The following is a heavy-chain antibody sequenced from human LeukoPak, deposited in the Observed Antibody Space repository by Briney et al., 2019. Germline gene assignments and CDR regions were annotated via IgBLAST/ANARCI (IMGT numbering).Heavy chain of an antibody. CDR1: GGSISSDSYY. D-gene: IGHD6-19*01. Sequence: SETLSLTCTVSGGSISSDSYYWAWIRQPPGKGLEWIASIYYSGSTYYNPSLKSRATISVDTSRNQFSLKLSSVTAADTAVYYCASLAVAGLSEGYWGQGTLVIVSS. V-gene: IGHV4-39*01. CDR2: IYYSGST. J-gene: IGHJ4*02. CDR3: ASLAVAGLSEGY.